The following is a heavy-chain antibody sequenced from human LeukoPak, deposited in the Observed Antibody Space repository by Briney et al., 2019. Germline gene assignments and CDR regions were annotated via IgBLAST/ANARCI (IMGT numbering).Heavy chain of an antibody. D-gene: IGHD3-10*01. J-gene: IGHJ4*02. Sequence: PGGSLRLSCAASGFTFSSYGMHWVRQAPGKGLEWVAVIWYDGSNKYYADSVKGRFTISRDNSKNTLYLQMNSLRAEDTAVYYCARDGITMVRGVIAQGYYFDYWGQGTLVTVSS. CDR1: GFTFSSYG. CDR2: IWYDGSNK. CDR3: ARDGITMVRGVIAQGYYFDY. V-gene: IGHV3-33*01.